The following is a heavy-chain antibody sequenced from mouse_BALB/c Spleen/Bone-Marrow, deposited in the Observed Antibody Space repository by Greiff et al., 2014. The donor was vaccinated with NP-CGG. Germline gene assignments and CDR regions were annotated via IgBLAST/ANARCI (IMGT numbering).Heavy chain of an antibody. CDR1: DYAFTTYN. CDR2: IDPYNGGP. J-gene: IGHJ4*01. CDR3: AREGVGYYAMDY. Sequence: EVKLQESGPELVKPGASVKVSCTASDYAFTTYNMYWVKQSHGKSLEWIGYIDPYNGGPSYNQKFKGKATLTVDKSSSTAYTHRNSLTSEDSAVYYCAREGVGYYAMDYWGQGTSVTVSS. V-gene: IGHV1S135*01. D-gene: IGHD1-1*01.